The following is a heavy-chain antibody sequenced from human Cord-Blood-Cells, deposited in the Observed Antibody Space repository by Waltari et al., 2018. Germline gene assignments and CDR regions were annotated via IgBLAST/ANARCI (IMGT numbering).Heavy chain of an antibody. D-gene: IGHD6-19*01. CDR1: GRSISSSSYY. J-gene: IGHJ6*02. Sequence: QLQLQESGPGLVKASETLSLTCPVSGRSISSSSYYWRRIRPPPGKGLEWTGSIYYSGSTYYNPSLKSRVTISVDTSKNQFSLKLSSVTAADTAVYYCARQPSSGWYYYYYGMDVWGQGTTVTVSS. CDR3: ARQPSSGWYYYYYGMDV. V-gene: IGHV4-39*01. CDR2: IYYSGST.